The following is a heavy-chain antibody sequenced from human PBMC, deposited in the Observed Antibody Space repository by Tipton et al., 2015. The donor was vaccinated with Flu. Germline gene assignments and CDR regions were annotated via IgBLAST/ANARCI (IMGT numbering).Heavy chain of an antibody. V-gene: IGHV4-34*01. CDR2: INHSGST. CDR3: ARRDYSNYVSDPKSWFDP. J-gene: IGHJ5*02. D-gene: IGHD4-11*01. Sequence: TLSLTCAVYGGSFSGYFWTWIRQPPGKGLEWIGEINHSGSTNDNPSLKSRVTISVDTSKNQFSLKVNSVTAADTAVYYCARRDYSNYVSDPKSWFDPWGQGILVTVSS. CDR1: GGSFSGYF.